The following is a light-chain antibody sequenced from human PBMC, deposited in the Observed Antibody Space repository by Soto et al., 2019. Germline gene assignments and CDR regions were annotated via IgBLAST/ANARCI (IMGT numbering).Light chain of an antibody. CDR1: QIVSSN. CDR3: QQYNNWPGT. CDR2: GAS. J-gene: IGKJ1*01. V-gene: IGKV3-15*01. Sequence: EIVMTQSPATLSVSPGERATLSCRASQIVSSNLAWYQQTPGQAPRLLINGASTRATGIPARFSGSGSGTEFSLTISSLQSEDFAVYYCQQYNNWPGTFGQGTKVDIK.